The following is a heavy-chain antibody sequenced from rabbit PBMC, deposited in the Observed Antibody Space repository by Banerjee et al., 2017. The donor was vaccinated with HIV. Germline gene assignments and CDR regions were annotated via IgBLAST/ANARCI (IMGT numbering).Heavy chain of an antibody. CDR3: ARLPGGVYNL. D-gene: IGHD2-1*01. V-gene: IGHV1S40*01. Sequence: QSLEESGGDLVKPGASLTLTCTASGFSFSSGYYMCWVRQAPGKGLEWIACIYAGSSVGTYYASWAKGRFTTSETSSTTVTLQMTSLTAADTATYFCARLPGGVYNLWGPGTLVTVS. CDR1: GFSFSSGYY. CDR2: IYAGSSVGT. J-gene: IGHJ4*01.